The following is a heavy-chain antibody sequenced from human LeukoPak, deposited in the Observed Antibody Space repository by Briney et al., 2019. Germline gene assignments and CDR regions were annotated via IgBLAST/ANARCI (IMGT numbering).Heavy chain of an antibody. CDR1: GGSISSSSYY. CDR2: THYSGST. J-gene: IGHJ3*02. V-gene: IGHV4-39*01. D-gene: IGHD3-22*01. CDR3: ASDYYYDSRGYDAFDI. Sequence: SETLSLTCSVSGGSISSSSYYWGWIRQPPGKGLEWIGSTHYSGSTYYNPSLKSRVTISVDTSKNQFSLKMRSMTAADTAVYYCASDYYYDSRGYDAFDIWGQGTMVTVSS.